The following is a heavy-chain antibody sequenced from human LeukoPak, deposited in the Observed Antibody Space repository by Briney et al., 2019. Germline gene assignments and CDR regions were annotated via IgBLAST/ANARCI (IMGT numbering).Heavy chain of an antibody. CDR2: INPNSGNT. Sequence: ASVKVSCKASGYTFTGYYMHWVRQAPGQGLEWMGWINPNSGNTGYAQKFQGRVTMTRNTSISTAYMELRSLRSDDTAVYYCARTSHYVDIAATIPYGIYYFDYWGQGTLVTVSS. CDR1: GYTFTGYY. D-gene: IGHD5-12*01. J-gene: IGHJ4*02. V-gene: IGHV1-8*02. CDR3: ARTSHYVDIAATIPYGIYYFDY.